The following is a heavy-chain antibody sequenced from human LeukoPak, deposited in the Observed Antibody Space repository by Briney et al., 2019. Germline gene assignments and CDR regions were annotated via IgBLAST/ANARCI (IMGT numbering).Heavy chain of an antibody. Sequence: SETLSLTCAVYGGSFSGYYWSWIRQPPGKGLEWIGEINHSGSTNYNPSLKSRVTISVDTSKNQFSLKLSSVTAADTAVYYCAGGDDYIYGMDVWGQGTTVTVSS. CDR3: AGGDDYIYGMDV. V-gene: IGHV4-34*01. J-gene: IGHJ6*02. D-gene: IGHD5-24*01. CDR2: INHSGST. CDR1: GGSFSGYY.